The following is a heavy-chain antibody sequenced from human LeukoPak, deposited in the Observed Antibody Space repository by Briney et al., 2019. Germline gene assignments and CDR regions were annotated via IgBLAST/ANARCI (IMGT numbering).Heavy chain of an antibody. V-gene: IGHV1-2*02. CDR1: VYTFTGYY. D-gene: IGHD2-2*01. CDR3: ARAWTYQLLAPHDAFDI. Sequence: ASVNVSCKASVYTFTGYYMHWVRQAPGQGLEWMGWINPNSGGTNYAQKFQGRVTMTRDTSISTAYMELSRLRSDDTAVYYCARAWTYQLLAPHDAFDIWGQGTMVTVSS. CDR2: INPNSGGT. J-gene: IGHJ3*02.